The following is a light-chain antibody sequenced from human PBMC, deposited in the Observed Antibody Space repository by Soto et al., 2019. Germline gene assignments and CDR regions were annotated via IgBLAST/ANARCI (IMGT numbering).Light chain of an antibody. J-gene: IGKJ4*01. CDR2: AAS. CDR1: QGISSS. Sequence: IQLTQSPSSLSASVGDRVTITCRASQGISSSLAWYQQQPGKAPKLLIYAASTLQSGVPSRFSGSGSGTDFTLTISSLQLEDFATYYCQQLKSFPLSFGGGTTVEIK. V-gene: IGKV1-9*01. CDR3: QQLKSFPLS.